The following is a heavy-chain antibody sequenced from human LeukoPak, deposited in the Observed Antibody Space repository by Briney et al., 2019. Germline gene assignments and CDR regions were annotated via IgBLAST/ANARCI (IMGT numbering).Heavy chain of an antibody. V-gene: IGHV4-38-2*02. D-gene: IGHD5-24*01. J-gene: IGHJ3*02. CDR3: ARKDGDI. CDR2: IYHSGST. CDR1: GYSVSSGYY. Sequence: SETLSLTCTVSGYSVSSGYYWGWIRQPPGKGLEWIASIYHSGSTYYNPSLKSRVTISVDTSKNHISLKLSSVTAADTAVYYCARKDGDIWGQGTMVTVSS.